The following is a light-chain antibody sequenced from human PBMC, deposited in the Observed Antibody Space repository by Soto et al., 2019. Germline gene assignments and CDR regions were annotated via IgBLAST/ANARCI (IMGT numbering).Light chain of an antibody. J-gene: IGLJ2*01. Sequence: QSVLTQPASVSGSPGQSITISCSGTSSDIGAYKYVSWYQQHPGKAPKVMIYEVTNRPSGVSYRFSGSKSGNTASLTISGLQAEDEADYLCSSYTSSNTLIFGGGTKVTVL. CDR2: EVT. CDR1: SSDIGAYKY. CDR3: SSYTSSNTLI. V-gene: IGLV2-14*01.